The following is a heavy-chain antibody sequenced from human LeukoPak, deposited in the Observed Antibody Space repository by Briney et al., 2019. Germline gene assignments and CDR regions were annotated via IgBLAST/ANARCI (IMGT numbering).Heavy chain of an antibody. CDR1: GFTFSSYD. Sequence: GGSLRLSCAASGFTFSSYDMHWVRQVTGKGPEWVSSIGTTGDTHYADSVKGRFTISRDNSKDTLYLQMNSLRAEDTAVYYCAKRPSDYGDYVSYFDYWGQGTLVTVSS. D-gene: IGHD4-17*01. CDR3: AKRPSDYGDYVSYFDY. J-gene: IGHJ4*02. CDR2: IGTTGDT. V-gene: IGHV3-13*01.